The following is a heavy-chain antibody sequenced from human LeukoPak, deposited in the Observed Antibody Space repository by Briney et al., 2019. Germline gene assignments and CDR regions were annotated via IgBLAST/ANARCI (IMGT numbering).Heavy chain of an antibody. CDR3: ARVREGVGSMDV. J-gene: IGHJ6*03. CDR1: GFTFDDYG. CDR2: ISSSSSYI. V-gene: IGHV3-21*01. D-gene: IGHD1-26*01. Sequence: GGSLRLSCAASGFTFDDYGMSWVRQAPGKGLEWVSSISSSSSYIYYADSVKGRFTISRDNAKNSLYLQMNSLRAEDTAVYYCARVREGVGSMDVWGKGTTVTISS.